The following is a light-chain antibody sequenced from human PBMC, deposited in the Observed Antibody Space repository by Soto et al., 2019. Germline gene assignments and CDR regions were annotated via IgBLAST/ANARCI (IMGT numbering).Light chain of an antibody. J-gene: IGKJ2*01. CDR2: RAS. CDR1: QHVSSN. CDR3: QQYNNWPYT. Sequence: EIVMTQSPATLSVSPGGSATLSCRASQHVSSNFAWYRQKPGQAPTLLIYRASTRATGIPARFSGSGSGTEFTLPISSLQSEDFAVYSCQQYNNWPYTFGQGTKLEIK. V-gene: IGKV3-15*01.